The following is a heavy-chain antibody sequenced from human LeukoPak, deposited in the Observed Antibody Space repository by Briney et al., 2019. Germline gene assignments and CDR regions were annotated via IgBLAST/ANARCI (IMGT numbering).Heavy chain of an antibody. CDR2: ASSSSSYI. D-gene: IGHD6-13*01. V-gene: IGHV3-21*01. CDR1: GFTFSDYY. CDR3: ARDPRGSYYVDY. J-gene: IGHJ4*02. Sequence: GGSLRLSCAASGFTFSDYYMSWVRQAPGKGLEWVSSASSSSSYILYADSVKGRFTISRDNAKNSLYLQMHSLRAEDTAVYYCARDPRGSYYVDYWGQGTLVTVSS.